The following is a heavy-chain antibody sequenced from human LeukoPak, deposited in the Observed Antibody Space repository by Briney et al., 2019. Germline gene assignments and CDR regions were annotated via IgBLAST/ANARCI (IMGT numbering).Heavy chain of an antibody. Sequence: SETLSLTCAVYGGSFSGYYWSWIRQPPGKGLEWIGEINHSGSTNYNPSLKSRVTISVDTSKNQFSLKLSSVTAADTAMYYCARRRSSSWSLGSSNWFDPWGQGTLVTVSS. J-gene: IGHJ5*02. D-gene: IGHD6-13*01. CDR1: GGSFSGYY. CDR2: INHSGST. CDR3: ARRRSSSWSLGSSNWFDP. V-gene: IGHV4-34*01.